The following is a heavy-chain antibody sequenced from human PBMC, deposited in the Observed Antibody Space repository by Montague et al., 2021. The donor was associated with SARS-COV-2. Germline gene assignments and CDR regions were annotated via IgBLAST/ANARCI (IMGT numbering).Heavy chain of an antibody. V-gene: IGHV3-20*04. CDR3: ARDRDCSSTSCSPGLYYYYGMDV. J-gene: IGHJ6*02. CDR1: GFTFGDYG. D-gene: IGHD2-2*01. Sequence: SLRLSCAASGFTFGDYGMSWVRQAPGKGLEWVSGINWNGGSTGYADSVKGRFTISRDNAKSSLYLQMNSLRAEDTALYYCARDRDCSSTSCSPGLYYYYGMDVWGQGTTVTVSS. CDR2: INWNGGST.